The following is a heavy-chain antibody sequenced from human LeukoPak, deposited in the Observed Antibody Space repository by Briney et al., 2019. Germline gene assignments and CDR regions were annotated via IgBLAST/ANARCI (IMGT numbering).Heavy chain of an antibody. V-gene: IGHV4-61*02. J-gene: IGHJ4*02. D-gene: IGHD6-19*01. CDR1: GGSISSVSSY. CDR3: ARGVPGYSSGWYSDY. Sequence: SQTLSLTCTVSGGSISSVSSYWRWIRQPAGKGLEWIGRIYTSGSANYNPSLKSRVTISVDTSKNQFSLNLSSVTAADTAVYYCARGVPGYSSGWYSDYWGQGTLVTVSS. CDR2: IYTSGSA.